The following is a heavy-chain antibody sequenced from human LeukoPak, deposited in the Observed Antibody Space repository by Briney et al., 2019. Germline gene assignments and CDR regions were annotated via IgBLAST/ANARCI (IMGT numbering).Heavy chain of an antibody. CDR1: GGSISSSSYY. Sequence: SETLSLTCTVSGGSISSSSYYWGWIRQPPGKGLEWIGEIYHSGSTNYNPSLKSRVTISVDKSKNQFSLKLSSVTAADTAVYYCARDRRVRITIFPGASYGVDVWGQGTTVTVSS. D-gene: IGHD3-9*01. CDR2: IYHSGST. CDR3: ARDRRVRITIFPGASYGVDV. J-gene: IGHJ6*02. V-gene: IGHV4-39*07.